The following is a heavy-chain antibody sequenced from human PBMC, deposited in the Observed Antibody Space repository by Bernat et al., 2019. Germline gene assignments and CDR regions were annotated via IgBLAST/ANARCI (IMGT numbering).Heavy chain of an antibody. CDR2: IKSKTDGGTT. CDR1: GFTFSNAW. CDR3: TTKPLGYCSSTSCYIDY. V-gene: IGHV3-15*01. D-gene: IGHD2-2*02. J-gene: IGHJ4*02. Sequence: EVQLVESGGGLVKPGGSLRLSCAASGFTFSNAWMSWVRQAPGKGLEWVGRIKSKTDGGTTDYAAPVKGRFTISRDDSKNTLYLQMNSLKTEDTAVYYCTTKPLGYCSSTSCYIDYWGQGTLVTVSS.